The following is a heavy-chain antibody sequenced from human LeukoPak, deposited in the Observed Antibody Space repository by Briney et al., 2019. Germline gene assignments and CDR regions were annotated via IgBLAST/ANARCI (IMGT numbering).Heavy chain of an antibody. J-gene: IGHJ4*02. D-gene: IGHD5-24*01. CDR3: ARTGDGYNPLPDF. CDR2: IYYSGST. CDR1: GGSISPYY. Sequence: SETLSLTCTVSGGSISPYYWSWIRQPPGKGLDWIGYIYYSGSTNYNPSLKSRVTISLDTSKNQFSLKLSSVTTADTAVYYCARTGDGYNPLPDFWGQGTLVTVSS. V-gene: IGHV4-59*01.